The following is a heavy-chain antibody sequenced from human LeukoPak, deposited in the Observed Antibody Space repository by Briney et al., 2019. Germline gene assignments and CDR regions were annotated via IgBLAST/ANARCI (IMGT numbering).Heavy chain of an antibody. V-gene: IGHV3-23*01. CDR1: GFTFSSYA. CDR2: ISGTGGNT. J-gene: IGHJ4*02. CDR3: AKGSSVGATPRYYFDS. D-gene: IGHD1-26*01. Sequence: GGSLRLSCAASGFTFSSYAMSWVRQAPGKGLEWVSSISGTGGNTYYPASVKGRFTFSRDNSKNTLYLQMNSLRAEDTAVYYCAKGSSVGATPRYYFDSWGQGTLVTVSS.